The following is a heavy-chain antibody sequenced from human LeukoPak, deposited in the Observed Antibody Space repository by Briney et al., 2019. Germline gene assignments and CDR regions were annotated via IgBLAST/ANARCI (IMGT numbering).Heavy chain of an antibody. CDR2: ISAYNGNT. D-gene: IGHD3-22*01. J-gene: IGHJ3*02. CDR3: ARGQVGYYYDSSGYYPYGGYDAFDI. Sequence: ASVKVSCKASGYTFTSYGISWVRQAPGQGLEWMGWISAYNGNTNYAQKLQGRVTMTTDTSTSTAYMELRSLRSDHTAVYYCARGQVGYYYDSSGYYPYGGYDAFDIWGQGTMVTVSS. V-gene: IGHV1-18*01. CDR1: GYTFTSYG.